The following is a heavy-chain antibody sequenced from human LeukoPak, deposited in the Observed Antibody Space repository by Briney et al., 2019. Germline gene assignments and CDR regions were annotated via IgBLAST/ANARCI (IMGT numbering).Heavy chain of an antibody. CDR1: GFTFRSYD. CDR3: VRGGIQVSGIDEIDY. CDR2: VGISGET. V-gene: IGHV3-13*01. Sequence: GGSLRLSGAASGFTFRSYDMHWVRQVTGKGLEWVSAVGISGETYYAGSVKGRFTISRENAKNSLYLQMNSLTVGDTAVYYCVRGGIQVSGIDEIDYWGQGTLVTVSS. J-gene: IGHJ4*02. D-gene: IGHD6-19*01.